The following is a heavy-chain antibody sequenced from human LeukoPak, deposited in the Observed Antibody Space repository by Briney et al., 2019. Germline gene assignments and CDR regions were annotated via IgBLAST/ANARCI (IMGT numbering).Heavy chain of an antibody. D-gene: IGHD1-14*01. CDR1: GFTLITND. Sequence: GGSLRLSCAASGFTLITNDMTWVRQAPGKGLEWVSVLYSDGNTKYSDSVQGRFTISRDNSKNTLYLEMNSLSPDDTAVYYCARGVEPLAANTLAYWGQGTLVTVSS. CDR3: ARGVEPLAANTLAY. V-gene: IGHV3-53*01. CDR2: LYSDGNT. J-gene: IGHJ4*02.